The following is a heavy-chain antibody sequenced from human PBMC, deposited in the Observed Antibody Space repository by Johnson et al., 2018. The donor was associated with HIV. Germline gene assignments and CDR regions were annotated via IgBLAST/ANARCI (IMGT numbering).Heavy chain of an antibody. CDR2: IQYDGSNK. V-gene: IGHV3-30*02. D-gene: IGHD3-22*01. Sequence: QVQLVESGGGVVQPGRSLRLSCAASGFTLSNYGLHWVRQAPGKGLEWVAFIQYDGSNKYYADSVKGRFTISRDNSKNTLYLQMNSLRAEDTAVYYCAKDSRITMIVVAAFDIWGQGTMVTVSS. CDR1: GFTLSNYG. CDR3: AKDSRITMIVVAAFDI. J-gene: IGHJ3*02.